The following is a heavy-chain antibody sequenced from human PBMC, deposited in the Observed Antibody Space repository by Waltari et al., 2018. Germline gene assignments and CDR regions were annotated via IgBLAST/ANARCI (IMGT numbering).Heavy chain of an antibody. Sequence: EVQLVESGGGLVQPGGSLRLSCAASGFTFSRYEMHWFPQPPGKGLEWVAYISSSGSTIYYADSVKGRFTISRDNAKNSRYLQMNSLRAEDTAVYYCAREGYSYGLYYYYMDVWGKGTTVTVSS. D-gene: IGHD5-18*01. CDR2: ISSSGSTI. J-gene: IGHJ6*03. CDR1: GFTFSRYE. V-gene: IGHV3-48*03. CDR3: AREGYSYGLYYYYMDV.